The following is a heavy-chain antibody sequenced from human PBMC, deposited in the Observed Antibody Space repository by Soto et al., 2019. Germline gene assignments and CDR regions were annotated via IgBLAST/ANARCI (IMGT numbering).Heavy chain of an antibody. V-gene: IGHV4-39*01. CDR3: ARHEGNGNVWPLDY. CDR1: GDSIGTTHSY. J-gene: IGHJ4*02. CDR2: IHYSGST. D-gene: IGHD2-8*01. Sequence: SETLSLTCTVSGDSIGTTHSYWAWIRQSPGKGLEWIGNIHYSGSTYYMPSLRSRVTLSVDTSKNQFSLRLTSVTAEDTAVYYCARHEGNGNVWPLDYWGQGVLVTVSS.